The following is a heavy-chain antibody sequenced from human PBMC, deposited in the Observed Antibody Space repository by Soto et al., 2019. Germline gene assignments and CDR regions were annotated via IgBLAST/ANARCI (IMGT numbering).Heavy chain of an antibody. CDR1: GFTFSSHA. D-gene: IGHD2-2*01. J-gene: IGHJ6*03. V-gene: IGHV3-23*01. CDR2: ISGSGGST. Sequence: PGGSLRLSCAASGFTFSSHAMSWVRQATGKGLEWVSAISGSGGSTYYADSVKGRFTISRDNSKNTLYLQMNSLRAEDTAVYYCAKDLRWKSQLPHRREYYYYMDVWGKGTTVTVSS. CDR3: AKDLRWKSQLPHRREYYYYMDV.